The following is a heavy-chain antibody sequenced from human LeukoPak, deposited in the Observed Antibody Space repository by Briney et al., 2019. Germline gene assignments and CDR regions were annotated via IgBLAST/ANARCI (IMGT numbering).Heavy chain of an antibody. J-gene: IGHJ3*02. Sequence: ASVKVSCKASGGTFSSYAISWVRQAPGQGLEWMGGIIPIFGTANYAQKFQGRVTITADESTSTAYMGLSSLRSEDTAVYYCARDVVVVAAPSGAFDIWGQGTMVTVSS. V-gene: IGHV1-69*13. CDR2: IIPIFGTA. CDR3: ARDVVVVAAPSGAFDI. CDR1: GGTFSSYA. D-gene: IGHD2-15*01.